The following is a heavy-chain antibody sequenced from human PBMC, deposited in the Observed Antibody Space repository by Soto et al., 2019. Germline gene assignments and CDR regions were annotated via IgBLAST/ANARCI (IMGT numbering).Heavy chain of an antibody. CDR3: ALGVVPDAINYYYGMDV. V-gene: IGHV3-23*01. CDR1: GFTFSTYA. D-gene: IGHD2-2*02. CDR2: ISGSGGTT. Sequence: GGSLRLSCAASGFTFSTYAMGWVRQAPVKGLEWVSAISGSGGTTRYAESVKGRFTISRDNSKNTLYLQMNNLRAEDTAVYFCALGVVPDAINYYYGMDVWGQGTTVTVSS. J-gene: IGHJ6*02.